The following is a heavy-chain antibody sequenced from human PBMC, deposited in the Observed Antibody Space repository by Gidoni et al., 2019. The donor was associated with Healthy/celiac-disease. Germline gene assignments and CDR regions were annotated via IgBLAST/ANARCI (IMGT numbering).Heavy chain of an antibody. CDR1: GFTFSSYW. J-gene: IGHJ4*02. CDR3: ASSNQWLVSLNFDY. CDR2: IKQDGSEK. Sequence: EVQLVESGGGLVQPGGSLRLSCAASGFTFSSYWMSWVRQAPGKGLEWVANIKQDGSEKYYVDSVKGRFTISRDNAKNSLYLQMNSLRAEDTAVYYCASSNQWLVSLNFDYWGQGTLVTVSS. D-gene: IGHD6-19*01. V-gene: IGHV3-7*01.